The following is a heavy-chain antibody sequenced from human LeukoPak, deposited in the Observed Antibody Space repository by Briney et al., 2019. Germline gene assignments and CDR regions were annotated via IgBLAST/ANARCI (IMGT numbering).Heavy chain of an antibody. D-gene: IGHD3-10*01. CDR3: ARMMGNYGSLDY. J-gene: IGHJ4*02. Sequence: PGRSLRLPCASWGFTFSSYGLQCVRQAPGKGLEWVAVIWHDGSYKYYADSAKGRFAISRDSSKNTLYLQMNSLRAEDTAVYYCARMMGNYGSLDYWGQGTLVTVSS. V-gene: IGHV3-33*01. CDR1: GFTFSSYG. CDR2: IWHDGSYK.